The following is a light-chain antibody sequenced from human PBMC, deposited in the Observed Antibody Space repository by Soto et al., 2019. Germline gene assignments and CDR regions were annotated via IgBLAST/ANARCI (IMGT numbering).Light chain of an antibody. CDR1: QGISNY. J-gene: IGKJ3*01. CDR3: QKYNSAPFT. V-gene: IGKV1-27*01. Sequence: QRTQSQTSLSACGVDRCTITFRASQGISNYLAWYQQKPGKVPKLLIYAASTLQSGVPSRFSGSGSGTDFTLTISSLQPEDVAPYYCQKYNSAPFTFGAGTKVDI. CDR2: AAS.